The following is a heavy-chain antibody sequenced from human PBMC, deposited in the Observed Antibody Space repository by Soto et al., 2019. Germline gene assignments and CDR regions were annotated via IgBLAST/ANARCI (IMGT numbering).Heavy chain of an antibody. CDR3: ARVYSGSYSDY. CDR1: GGSISGYY. V-gene: IGHV4-59*12. J-gene: IGHJ4*02. Sequence: PSETLSLTCTISGGSISGYYWSWIRQPPGKGLEWIGYIYYSGSTNYNPSLKARVTISVDKSKNQFSLKLRSVTAADTAVYYCARVYSGSYSDYWGQGTLVTISS. D-gene: IGHD1-26*01. CDR2: IYYSGST.